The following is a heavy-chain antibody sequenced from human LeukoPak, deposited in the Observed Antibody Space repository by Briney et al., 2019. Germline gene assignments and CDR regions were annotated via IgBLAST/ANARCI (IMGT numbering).Heavy chain of an antibody. V-gene: IGHV4-34*01. CDR3: ARAPNRKYYDFWSARLMRPNWFDP. J-gene: IGHJ5*02. D-gene: IGHD3-3*01. CDR1: GGSFSGYY. CDR2: INHSGST. Sequence: SETLSLTCAVYGGSFSGYYWSWIRQPPGKGLEWIGEINHSGSTNYNPSLKSRVTISVDTSKNQFSLKLSSVTAADTAVYYCARAPNRKYYDFWSARLMRPNWFDPWGQGTLVTVSS.